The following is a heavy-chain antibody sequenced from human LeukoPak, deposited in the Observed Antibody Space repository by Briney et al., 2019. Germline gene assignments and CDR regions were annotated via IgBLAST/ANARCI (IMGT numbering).Heavy chain of an antibody. V-gene: IGHV1-69*05. D-gene: IGHD2-2*01. CDR1: AGTFSSYA. Sequence: SVKISCKASAGTFSSYAISWVRQAPGQGLEWMGGIIPIFGTANYAQKFQGRVTITTDESTSTAYMELSSLRSEDTAVYYCARWRSSSAATQHYFDYWGQGTLVTVSS. CDR2: IIPIFGTA. CDR3: ARWRSSSAATQHYFDY. J-gene: IGHJ4*02.